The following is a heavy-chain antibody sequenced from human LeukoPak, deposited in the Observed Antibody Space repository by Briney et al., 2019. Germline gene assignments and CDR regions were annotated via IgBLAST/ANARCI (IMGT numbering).Heavy chain of an antibody. Sequence: GGSLRLSCAASGFTINTYAMSWVRQAPGKGLEWVASITKYDGRTYYADSVRGRFTISRDNSKNTLYLQMNSLRAEDTAVYYCAKGGGSITMIVVVINYFDYWGQGTLVTISS. CDR2: ITKYDGRT. V-gene: IGHV3-23*01. CDR3: AKGGGSITMIVVVINYFDY. J-gene: IGHJ4*02. D-gene: IGHD3-22*01. CDR1: GFTINTYA.